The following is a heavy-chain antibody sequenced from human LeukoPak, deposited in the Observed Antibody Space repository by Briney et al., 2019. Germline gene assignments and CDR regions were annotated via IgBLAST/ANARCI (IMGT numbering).Heavy chain of an antibody. CDR3: ESPIVGATTGGY. D-gene: IGHD1-26*01. J-gene: IGHJ4*02. Sequence: PGGSLRLSCAASGFTVSSNYMSWVRQAPGKGLEWVSVIYSGGSTYYADSVKGRFTISRDNSKNTLYLQMNSLRAEDTAVYYCESPIVGATTGGYWGQGTLVTVSS. CDR2: IYSGGST. CDR1: GFTVSSNY. V-gene: IGHV3-53*01.